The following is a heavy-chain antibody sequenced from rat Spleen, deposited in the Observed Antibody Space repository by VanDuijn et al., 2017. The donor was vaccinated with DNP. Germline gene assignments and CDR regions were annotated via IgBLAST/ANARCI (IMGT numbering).Heavy chain of an antibody. CDR2: ITIKPHNYVA. J-gene: IGHJ2*01. Sequence: EVQVVESGGGLVQPKGSLKLSCAASGFDFNTYALSWIRQAPGKGLDWVASITIKPHNYVAVYADSVKERLTISRNDSQSIIYLQMKNLKTEHTALCYYTGVTPFDYWGQGVMVTVSS. D-gene: IGHD4-5*01. CDR1: GFDFNTYA. CDR3: TGVTPFDY. V-gene: IGHV10-4*01.